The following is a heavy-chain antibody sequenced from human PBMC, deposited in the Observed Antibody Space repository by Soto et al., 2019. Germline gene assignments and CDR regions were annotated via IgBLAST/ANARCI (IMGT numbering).Heavy chain of an antibody. Sequence: GGSLRLSCAASGFTFSSYSMNWVRQAPGKGLEWVSSISSSSSYIYYADSVKGRFTISRDNAKNSLYLQMNSLRAEDTAVYYCARLNSGDYDFWSGPRYYYYYYYMDVWGKGITVTVSS. J-gene: IGHJ6*03. CDR1: GFTFSSYS. D-gene: IGHD3-3*01. CDR3: ARLNSGDYDFWSGPRYYYYYYYMDV. CDR2: ISSSSSYI. V-gene: IGHV3-21*01.